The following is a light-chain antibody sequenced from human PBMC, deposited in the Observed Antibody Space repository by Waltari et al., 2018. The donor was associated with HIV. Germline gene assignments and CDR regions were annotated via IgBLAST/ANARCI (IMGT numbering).Light chain of an antibody. J-gene: IGLJ1*01. CDR2: DNN. CDR1: SSTIGNTY. Sequence: QSVLTQPPSVSAAPGQKVTISCSGSSSTIGNTYVSWYQQLPGTAPKLLIYDNNKRPSGIPDRFSGSKSGTSATLGITGLQTGDEADYYCGTWDNSLSAGGVFGTGTKVTVL. CDR3: GTWDNSLSAGGV. V-gene: IGLV1-51*01.